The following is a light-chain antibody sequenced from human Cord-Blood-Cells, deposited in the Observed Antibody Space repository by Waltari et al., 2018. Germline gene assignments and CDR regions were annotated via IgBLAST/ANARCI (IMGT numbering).Light chain of an antibody. Sequence: EIVLTQSPATLSLSPGERATLSCRASPSVSTYLACYQQKPGQAPRLLIYDASNRATGIPARFSGSGSGTDFTLTISSLEPEDFAVYYCQQRSNWQYTFGQGTKLEIK. CDR3: QQRSNWQYT. CDR1: PSVSTY. V-gene: IGKV3-11*01. J-gene: IGKJ2*01. CDR2: DAS.